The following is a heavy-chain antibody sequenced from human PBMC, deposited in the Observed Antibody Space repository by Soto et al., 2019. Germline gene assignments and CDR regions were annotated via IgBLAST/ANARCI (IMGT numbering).Heavy chain of an antibody. J-gene: IGHJ4*02. Sequence: ASVQVSCKASGYTFTSYGISWVRQAPGQGLEWMGWISAYNGNTNYAQKLQGRVTMTTDTSTSTAYMELRSLRYDDTAVYYCARRKRGYSYGPLDYWGQGTLVTVSS. CDR3: ARRKRGYSYGPLDY. CDR2: ISAYNGNT. D-gene: IGHD5-18*01. V-gene: IGHV1-18*01. CDR1: GYTFTSYG.